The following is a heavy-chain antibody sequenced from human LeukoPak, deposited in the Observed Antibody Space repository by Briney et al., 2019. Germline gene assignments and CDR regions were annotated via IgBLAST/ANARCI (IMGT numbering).Heavy chain of an antibody. CDR2: IYYSGST. D-gene: IGHD3-3*01. CDR1: GGSISSYY. Sequence: SETLSLTCTVSGGSISSYYWSWIRQPPGKGLEWIGYIYYSGSTNYNPSLKSRVTISVDTSKNQFSLKLSSVTAADTAVYYCARTTDWRGYYFDYWGQGTLVTVSS. CDR3: ARTTDWRGYYFDY. J-gene: IGHJ4*02. V-gene: IGHV4-59*08.